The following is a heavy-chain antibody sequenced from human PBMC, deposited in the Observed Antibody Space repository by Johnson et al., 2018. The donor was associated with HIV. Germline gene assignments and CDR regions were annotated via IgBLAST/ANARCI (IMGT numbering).Heavy chain of an antibody. CDR3: ARERISGNSAAGALYI. J-gene: IGHJ3*02. Sequence: MLLVESGGGLVQPGGSLRLSCAASGFTVNSNYMSWVRQAPGKGLEWVSGINWNAGSTGYADSVKGRFTISRDNAKNSLYLQMTRLRVEDTALYYCARERISGNSAAGALYIWGQGTMVTVSS. CDR2: INWNAGST. D-gene: IGHD4-23*01. V-gene: IGHV3-20*04. CDR1: GFTVNSNY.